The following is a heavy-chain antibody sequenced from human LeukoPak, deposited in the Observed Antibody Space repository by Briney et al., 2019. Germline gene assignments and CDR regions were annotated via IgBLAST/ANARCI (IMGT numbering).Heavy chain of an antibody. CDR3: ASAPTVTTNFDY. D-gene: IGHD4-17*01. V-gene: IGHV3-66*01. CDR1: GFTVSSNY. J-gene: IGHJ4*02. CDR2: IYSGGTT. Sequence: GGSLRLSCAASGFTVSSNYMSWVRQAPGKGLEWVSIIYSGGTTYYADSVKGRFTISRDNSENTLYLQMNSLRAEDTAVYYCASAPTVTTNFDYWGQGTLVTVSS.